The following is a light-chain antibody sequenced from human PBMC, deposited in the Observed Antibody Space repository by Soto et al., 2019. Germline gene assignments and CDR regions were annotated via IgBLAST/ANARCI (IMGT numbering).Light chain of an antibody. V-gene: IGLV2-11*01. J-gene: IGLJ1*01. Sequence: QSALTQPRSVSGSPGQSVTISCTGTSSDVGAYKYVSWYQHYPGEAPKVMIYDVTQRPSGVPDRFSGSKSGSTASLTISGLQAEDEADYYCSLYRSSNTVFGTGTKVTVL. CDR3: SLYRSSNTV. CDR2: DVT. CDR1: SSDVGAYKY.